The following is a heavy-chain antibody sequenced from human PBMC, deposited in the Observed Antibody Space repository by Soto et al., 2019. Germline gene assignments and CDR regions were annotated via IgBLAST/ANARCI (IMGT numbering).Heavy chain of an antibody. CDR2: INHSGST. CDR1: GGSFSGYY. D-gene: IGHD2-15*01. CDR3: ARGLVRLRGPYYYYGMDV. J-gene: IGHJ6*02. V-gene: IGHV4-34*01. Sequence: SETLSLTCAVYGGSFSGYYWSWIRQPPGKGLEWIGEINHSGSTNYNPSLKSRVTISVDTSKNQFSLKLSSVPAADTAVYYCARGLVRLRGPYYYYGMDVWGQGTTVTVSS.